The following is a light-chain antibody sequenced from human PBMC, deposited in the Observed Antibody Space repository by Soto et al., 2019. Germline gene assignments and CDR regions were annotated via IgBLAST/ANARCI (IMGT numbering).Light chain of an antibody. J-gene: IGKJ5*01. Sequence: VLTQSPASLSVSPGQTATLSCRASQSVGSAFGWYQQKPGQAPRLLIYGASTRAAGIPARFRGGGSGADFTLTITSLQSEDFAIYYCQPYNAWPITFGQGTRLEIK. V-gene: IGKV3-15*01. CDR1: QSVGSA. CDR2: GAS. CDR3: QPYNAWPIT.